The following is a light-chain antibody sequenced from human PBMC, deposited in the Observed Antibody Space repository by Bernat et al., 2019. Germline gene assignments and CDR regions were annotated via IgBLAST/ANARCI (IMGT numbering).Light chain of an antibody. CDR1: ELGDKY. Sequence: SYELTQTPAVSVSPGRTASITCSGDELGDKYVSWFHQRPGQSPVLVIYQDTKRPSGIPERFSGSNSGNTATLTISGTQAMDEGDYYCQVRDSNTVIFGGGTKLTVL. V-gene: IGLV3-1*01. CDR2: QDT. J-gene: IGLJ2*01. CDR3: QVRDSNTVI.